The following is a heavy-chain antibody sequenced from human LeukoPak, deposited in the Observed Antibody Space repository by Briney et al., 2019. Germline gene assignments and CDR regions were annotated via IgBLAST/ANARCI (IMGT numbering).Heavy chain of an antibody. D-gene: IGHD3-3*01. CDR3: AAGFTIFKWFDP. V-gene: IGHV1-69*04. Sequence: GASVKVSCKASGGTFSSYAINWVRQAPGQGLEWMGRIIPILGIANYAQKFQGRVTITADKSTSTAYMELSSLRSEDTAVYCCAAGFTIFKWFDPWGQGTLVTVSS. CDR1: GGTFSSYA. CDR2: IIPILGIA. J-gene: IGHJ5*02.